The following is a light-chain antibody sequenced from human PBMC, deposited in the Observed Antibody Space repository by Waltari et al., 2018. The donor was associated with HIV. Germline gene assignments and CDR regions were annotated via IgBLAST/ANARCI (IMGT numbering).Light chain of an antibody. Sequence: QSVLTQAPSVSGAPGQRVTISCTGSSPNIGANFDVHWYQLLPGSSPKLLIFANSNRPSGVPDRFSGSKSGTSASLAITGLHPEDEAEYYCQSFDSSLNAYVFGTGTTVIVL. V-gene: IGLV1-40*01. CDR2: ANS. CDR3: QSFDSSLNAYV. J-gene: IGLJ1*01. CDR1: SPNIGANFD.